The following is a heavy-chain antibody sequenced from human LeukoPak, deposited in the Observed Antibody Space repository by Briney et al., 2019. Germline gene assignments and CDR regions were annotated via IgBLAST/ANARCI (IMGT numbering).Heavy chain of an antibody. Sequence: PSETLSLTCTVSGGSISSGSYYWSWIRQPAGKGLEWIGRIYTSGSTNYNPSLKSRVTISVDTSKNQFSLKLSSVTAADTAVYYCARSQYSSSDDAFDIWGQGTMVTVSS. V-gene: IGHV4-61*02. J-gene: IGHJ3*02. D-gene: IGHD6-6*01. CDR2: IYTSGST. CDR3: ARSQYSSSDDAFDI. CDR1: GGSISSGSYY.